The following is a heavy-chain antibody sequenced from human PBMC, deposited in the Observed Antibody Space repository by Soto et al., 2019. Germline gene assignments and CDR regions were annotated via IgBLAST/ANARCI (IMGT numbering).Heavy chain of an antibody. CDR2: ISWDGGST. CDR1: GFTFDDYT. Sequence: EVQLVESGGVVVQPGGSLRLSCAASGFTFDDYTMHWVRQAPGKGLEWVSLISWDGGSTYYADSVKGRFTISRDNSKNSLYLQMNSLRTEDTALYYCAKDGPYYYDSSGYPGYYYYGMDVW. J-gene: IGHJ6*01. CDR3: AKDGPYYYDSSGYPGYYYYGMDV. V-gene: IGHV3-43*01. D-gene: IGHD3-22*01.